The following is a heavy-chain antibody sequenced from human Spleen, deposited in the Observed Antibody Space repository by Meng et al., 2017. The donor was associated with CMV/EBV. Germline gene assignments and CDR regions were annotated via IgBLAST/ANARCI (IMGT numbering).Heavy chain of an antibody. CDR2: MNPNSGNT. CDR3: ARGQGTGWFDP. CDR1: GYTFTGYN. J-gene: IGHJ5*02. D-gene: IGHD3-10*01. V-gene: IGHV1-8*03. Sequence: ASVKVSCKASGYTFTGYNIHWVRQATGQGLEWMGWMNPNSGNTGYAQRFQGRVTITRDTSISTAYMELSSLRSEDTAVYYCARGQGTGWFDPWGQGTLVTVSS.